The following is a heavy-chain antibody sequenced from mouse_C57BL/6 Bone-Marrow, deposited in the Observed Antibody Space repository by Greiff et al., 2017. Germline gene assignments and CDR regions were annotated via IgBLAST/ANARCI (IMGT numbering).Heavy chain of an antibody. CDR3: ARGDYYGSSYFDY. D-gene: IGHD1-1*01. CDR1: GYAFSSSW. CDR2: IYPGDGDT. J-gene: IGHJ2*01. V-gene: IGHV1-82*01. Sequence: VQLQQSGPELVKPGASVKISCKASGYAFSSSWMNWVKQRPGKGLEWIGRIYPGDGDTNYNGKFKGKATLTADKSSSTAYMQLRSLTSEDSAVYFCARGDYYGSSYFDYGGQGTTLTVSS.